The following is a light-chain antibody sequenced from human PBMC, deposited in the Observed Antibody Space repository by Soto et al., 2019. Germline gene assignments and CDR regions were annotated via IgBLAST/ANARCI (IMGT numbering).Light chain of an antibody. CDR1: QSVSSS. J-gene: IGKJ1*01. CDR2: GAS. CDR3: QQYNNWPMT. Sequence: IEITQSPATLSLSPVESATLSCRASQSVSSSLAWYQQKPGQAPRLLIYGASTRATGIPARFSGSGSGTEFTLTISSLQSEDFAVYYCQQYNNWPMTFGQGTKVDIK. V-gene: IGKV3-15*01.